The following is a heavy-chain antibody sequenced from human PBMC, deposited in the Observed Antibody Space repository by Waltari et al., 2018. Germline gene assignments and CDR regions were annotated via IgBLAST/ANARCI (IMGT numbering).Heavy chain of an antibody. CDR2: VYPEVGET. J-gene: IGHJ3*02. V-gene: IGHV1-69-2*01. Sequence: VQLVQSGAEVKKPGSSVKVSCKASGYTFTDYYMHWVQQAPGKGLEWMGRVYPEVGETIYAEKFQGRVTITADTSTDTAYMELSSLRSEDTAVYYCATDSRATGTTEWDAFDIWGQGTMVTVSS. D-gene: IGHD1-7*01. CDR3: ATDSRATGTTEWDAFDI. CDR1: GYTFTDYY.